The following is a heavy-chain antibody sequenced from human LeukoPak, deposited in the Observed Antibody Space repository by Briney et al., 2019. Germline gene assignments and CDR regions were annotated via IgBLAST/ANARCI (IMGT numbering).Heavy chain of an antibody. V-gene: IGHV7-4-1*02. CDR3: ARALDSLGGLSLPDY. CDR1: GYSFTNYA. D-gene: IGHD3-16*02. J-gene: IGHJ4*02. CDR2: IHPTTGNP. Sequence: ASVKVSCKASGYSFTNYAMNWVRRAPGRGLEFMGWIHPTTGNPAYAQGFSGRFVFSLDTSVTTTYLQINDLKAEDTAVYFCARALDSLGGLSLPDYWGQGTLVTVSS.